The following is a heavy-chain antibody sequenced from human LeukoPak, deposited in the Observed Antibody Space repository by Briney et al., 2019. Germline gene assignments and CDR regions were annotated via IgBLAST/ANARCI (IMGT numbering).Heavy chain of an antibody. J-gene: IGHJ4*02. CDR2: IYYSGST. CDR1: GGSISSYY. D-gene: IGHD6-19*01. V-gene: IGHV4-59*01. CDR3: ARKNVGYRSGQLDY. Sequence: PSETLSLTCTVSGGSISSYYWSWIRQPPGKGLEWIGYIYYSGSTNYNPSLKSRVTISVDTSKNQFSLKLSSVTAADTAVYYCARKNVGYRSGQLDYWGQGTLVTVSS.